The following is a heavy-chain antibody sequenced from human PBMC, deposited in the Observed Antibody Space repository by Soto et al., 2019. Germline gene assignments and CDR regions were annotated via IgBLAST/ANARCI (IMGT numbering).Heavy chain of an antibody. CDR1: GGSISSYY. V-gene: IGHV4-59*08. D-gene: IGHD3-22*01. CDR3: ARLRLYYYDSSGPFDI. Sequence: SETLSLTCTVSGGSISSYYWSWIRQPPGKGLEWIGYIYYSGSTNYNPPLKSRVTISVDTSKNQFSLKLSSVTAADTAVYYCARLRLYYYDSSGPFDIWGQGTMVTVSS. J-gene: IGHJ3*02. CDR2: IYYSGST.